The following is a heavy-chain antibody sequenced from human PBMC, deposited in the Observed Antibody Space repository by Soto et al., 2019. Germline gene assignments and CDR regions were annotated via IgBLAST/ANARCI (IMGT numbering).Heavy chain of an antibody. Sequence: QVPLQESGPGLVTPSGTLSLTCAVSSGSITSSNWWSWVRQPPGKGLEWIGEISHSGSTNYNSSLRSRLTLSVDKSNNQFSLRLNSLTAADTAVYYCARTSTMVRGVHDYWGQGSLVTVSS. D-gene: IGHD3-10*01. CDR1: SGSITSSNW. J-gene: IGHJ4*02. CDR3: ARTSTMVRGVHDY. CDR2: ISHSGST. V-gene: IGHV4-4*02.